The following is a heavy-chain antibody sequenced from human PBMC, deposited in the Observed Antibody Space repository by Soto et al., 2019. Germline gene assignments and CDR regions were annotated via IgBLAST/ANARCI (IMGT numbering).Heavy chain of an antibody. CDR2: IYYSGST. V-gene: IGHV4-31*03. J-gene: IGHJ6*02. Sequence: PSETLSLTCTVSGGSISSGGYYWSWIRQHPGKGLEWIGYIYYSGSTYYNPSLKSRVTISVDTSKNQFSLKLSSVTAADTAVYYCARDASLGELSFYGMDVWGQGTTVTVS. CDR3: ARDASLGELSFYGMDV. D-gene: IGHD3-16*02. CDR1: GGSISSGGYY.